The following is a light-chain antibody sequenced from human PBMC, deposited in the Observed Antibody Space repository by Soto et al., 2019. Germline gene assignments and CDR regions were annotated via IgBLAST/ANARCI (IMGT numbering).Light chain of an antibody. Sequence: DIQMTQSPSTLSASVGDRVTITCRASQTISAWLAWYQQKPGKAPKLLIYKASNLESGVPSRFSGSGSGTEFTLTISSLQPDDFATYYCQQDDSYSYTVGQGTKLEI. CDR2: KAS. J-gene: IGKJ2*01. V-gene: IGKV1-5*03. CDR3: QQDDSYSYT. CDR1: QTISAW.